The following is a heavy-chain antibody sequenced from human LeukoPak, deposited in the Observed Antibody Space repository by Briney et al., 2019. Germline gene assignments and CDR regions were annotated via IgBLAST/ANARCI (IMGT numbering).Heavy chain of an antibody. CDR3: ARFGIVVVPADRYYYYGMDV. D-gene: IGHD2-2*01. CDR1: GYTFTSYG. V-gene: IGHV1-18*04. J-gene: IGHJ6*04. Sequence: ASVKVSCKASGYTFTSYGIRWVRQAPGQGLEWMGWISAYNGNTNYAQKLQGRVTMTTDTSTSTAYLELRSLRSDDTAVYYCARFGIVVVPADRYYYYGMDVWGKGTTVTVSS. CDR2: ISAYNGNT.